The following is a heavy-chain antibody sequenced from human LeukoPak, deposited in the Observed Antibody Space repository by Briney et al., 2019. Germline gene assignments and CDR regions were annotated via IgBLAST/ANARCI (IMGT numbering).Heavy chain of an antibody. CDR2: IYYSGST. CDR3: ARAVEGGYSSSSWGYYYYMDV. Sequence: SETLSLTCTVSGGSISYYYWSWIRQPPGKGLEWIGYIYYSGSTTYNTSLKSRVTISVDTSKNQFSLKLSSVTAADTAVYYCARAVEGGYSSSSWGYYYYMDVWGKGTTVTVSS. J-gene: IGHJ6*03. D-gene: IGHD6-6*01. CDR1: GGSISYYY. V-gene: IGHV4-59*01.